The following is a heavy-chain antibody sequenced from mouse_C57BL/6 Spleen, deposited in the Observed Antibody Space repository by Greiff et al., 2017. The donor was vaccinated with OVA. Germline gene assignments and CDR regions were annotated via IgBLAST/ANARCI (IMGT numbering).Heavy chain of an antibody. CDR3: ARDYGNYGV. D-gene: IGHD2-1*01. CDR1: GYTFTDYY. CDR2: IYPGSGNT. V-gene: IGHV1-76*01. J-gene: IGHJ1*03. Sequence: QVQLQQPGAELVKPGASVKMSCKASGYTFTDYYINWVKQRPGQGLEWIARIYPGSGNTYYNEKFKGKATLTAEKSSSTAYMQLSSLTSEDSAVYFCARDYGNYGVWGTGTTVTVSS.